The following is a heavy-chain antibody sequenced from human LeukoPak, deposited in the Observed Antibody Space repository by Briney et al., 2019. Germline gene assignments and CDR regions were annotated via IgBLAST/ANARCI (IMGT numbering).Heavy chain of an antibody. CDR3: VTGGSGTYYK. CDR1: GFKFDDFG. CDR2: INWDCGST. V-gene: IGHV3-20*04. J-gene: IGHJ4*02. D-gene: IGHD1-26*01. Sequence: PGWSLRLSCAASGFKFDDFGMSWVRQDPAKGLERVSSINWDCGSTYYAESVKGRVTISRDNVENSLHLQMNSLRVEDTDVYYCVTGGSGTYYKWGQGTLVTVSS.